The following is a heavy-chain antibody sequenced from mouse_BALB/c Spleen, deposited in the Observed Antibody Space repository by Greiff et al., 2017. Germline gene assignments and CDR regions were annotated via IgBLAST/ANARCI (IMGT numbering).Heavy chain of an antibody. D-gene: IGHD1-2*01. Sequence: EVKVVESGGGLVQPGGSRKLSCAASGFTFSSFGMHWVRQAPEKGLEWVAYISSGSSTIYYADTVKGRFTISRDNPKNTLFLQMTSLRSEDTAMYYCARSYTATSFAYWGQGTLVTVSA. CDR3: ARSYTATSFAY. V-gene: IGHV5-17*02. CDR1: GFTFSSFG. J-gene: IGHJ3*01. CDR2: ISSGSSTI.